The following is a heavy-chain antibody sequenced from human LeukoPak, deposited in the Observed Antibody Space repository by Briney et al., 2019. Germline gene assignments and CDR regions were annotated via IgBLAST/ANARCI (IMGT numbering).Heavy chain of an antibody. Sequence: SQTLSLTCAVSGGSISSGGYSWSWIRQPPGKGLEWIGYIYHSGSTYYNPSLKSRVTISVDRSKNQFSLKLSSVTAADTAVYYCARAHYDFWSGHNWFDPWGQGTLVTVSS. V-gene: IGHV4-30-2*01. D-gene: IGHD3-3*01. CDR3: ARAHYDFWSGHNWFDP. CDR2: IYHSGST. J-gene: IGHJ5*02. CDR1: GGSISSGGYS.